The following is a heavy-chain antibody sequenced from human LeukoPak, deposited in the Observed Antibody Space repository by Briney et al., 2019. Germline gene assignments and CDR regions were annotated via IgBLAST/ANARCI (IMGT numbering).Heavy chain of an antibody. D-gene: IGHD2-15*01. CDR2: INHSGST. V-gene: IGHV4-34*01. Sequence: SETLSLICAVYGGSFSGYYWSWIRQPPGKGLEWIGEINHSGSTNYNPSLKSRVTISVDKSKNQFSLKLSSVTAADTAVYYCARRYCSGGSCSFDYWGQGTLVTVSS. CDR1: GGSFSGYY. CDR3: ARRYCSGGSCSFDY. J-gene: IGHJ4*02.